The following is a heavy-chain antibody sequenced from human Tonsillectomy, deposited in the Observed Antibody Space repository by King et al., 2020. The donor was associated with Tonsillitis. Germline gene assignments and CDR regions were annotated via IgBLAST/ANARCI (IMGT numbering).Heavy chain of an antibody. Sequence: EVQLVESGGGLVQPGGSLRLSCAASGFTFSSYWMSWVRQAPGKGLEWVANIKQDGSEKYYVDSVKGRFTISRDKAKNSLYLQMNSQRAEDTAVYYCARDWGGRIQLGNWGQGTLVTVSS. CDR1: GFTFSSYW. V-gene: IGHV3-7*03. D-gene: IGHD5-18*01. CDR3: ARDWGGRIQLGN. J-gene: IGHJ4*02. CDR2: IKQDGSEK.